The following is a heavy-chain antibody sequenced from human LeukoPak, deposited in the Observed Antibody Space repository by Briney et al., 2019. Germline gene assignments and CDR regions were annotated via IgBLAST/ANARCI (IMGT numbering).Heavy chain of an antibody. V-gene: IGHV4-4*07. CDR2: IYSSGTT. CDR3: TRDIVLPTAYWYFDL. J-gene: IGHJ2*01. CDR1: GGFISSYY. Sequence: SETLSLTCTASGGFISSYYWSWIRQPAGKGLEWIARIYSSGTTNYSPSLKSRVTMSVDTSKNQFSLKLSSVTAADTAVYFCTRDIVLPTAYWYFDLWGRGTLVTVSS. D-gene: IGHD2-2*01.